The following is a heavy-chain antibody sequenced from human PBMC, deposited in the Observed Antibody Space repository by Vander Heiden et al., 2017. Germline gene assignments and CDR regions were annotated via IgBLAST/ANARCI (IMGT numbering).Heavy chain of an antibody. Sequence: QVPLVPSGAEVKKPGASVKVSCKTSGYTFTDYDINWVRQATGQGLEWFGWMNPNTGHTGYAQKFQGRVTFTRDTSISTAYMELSSLRSEDTAVHHCARTEVVRECLLRPPSAYNWFDPWFHGTLVTDSS. CDR3: ARTEVVRECLLRPPSAYNWFDP. J-gene: IGHJ5*02. D-gene: IGHD3-10*01. CDR2: MNPNTGHT. V-gene: IGHV1-8*01. CDR1: GYTFTDYD.